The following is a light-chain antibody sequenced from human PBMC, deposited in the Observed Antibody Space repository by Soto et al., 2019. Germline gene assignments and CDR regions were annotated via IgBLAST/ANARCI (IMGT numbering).Light chain of an antibody. Sequence: EIVMTQSPVTLSVSPGERATLSCRASQSVSGNLAWYQQKPGQAPRPLIYGASTRATGLPARFSGSGSGTEFTLTISSLQSEDFAVYYCQQYNDWPTITFGQGTRLEIK. CDR3: QQYNDWPTIT. CDR2: GAS. J-gene: IGKJ5*01. V-gene: IGKV3-15*01. CDR1: QSVSGN.